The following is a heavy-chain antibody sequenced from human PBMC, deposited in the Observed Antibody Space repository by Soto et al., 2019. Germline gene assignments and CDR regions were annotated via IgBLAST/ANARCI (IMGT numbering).Heavy chain of an antibody. CDR1: GYSFTRYW. CDR3: ARHYCSSTSCYPVYYYYYGMDV. CDR2: IYPGDSDT. D-gene: IGHD2-2*01. J-gene: IGHJ6*02. V-gene: IGHV5-51*01. Sequence: GESLKISARSSGYSFTRYWIGWVRQMPGKGLEWMGIIYPGDSDTRYSPSFQGQVTISADKSISTAYLQWSSLKASDTAMYYCARHYCSSTSCYPVYYYYYGMDVWGQGTTVTVSS.